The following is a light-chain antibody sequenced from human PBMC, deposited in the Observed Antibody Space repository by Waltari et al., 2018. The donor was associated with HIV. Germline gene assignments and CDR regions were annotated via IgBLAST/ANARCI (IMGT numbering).Light chain of an antibody. CDR2: EVN. Sequence: QSALTQPASVSGSPGQSITISCSGTSSDVGDYNSVSWYQLHPGKAPQLLIFEVNNRPSGVSIRFSGSKSGNTASLTISGLQAEDEADYYCTSYTSSSTYVFGTGTKVTVL. V-gene: IGLV2-14*01. CDR3: TSYTSSSTYV. CDR1: SSDVGDYNS. J-gene: IGLJ1*01.